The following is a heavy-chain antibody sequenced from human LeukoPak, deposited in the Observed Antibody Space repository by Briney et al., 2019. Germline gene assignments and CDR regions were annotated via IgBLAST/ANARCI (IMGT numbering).Heavy chain of an antibody. CDR1: GGSLSGYY. CDR2: INHSGST. CDR3: ARGISGSPFDY. D-gene: IGHD3-10*01. Sequence: SETLSLTCAVYGGSLSGYYWSWIRQPPGKGLEWIGEINHSGSTNYNPSLKSRVTISVDTSKNQFSLKLSSVTAADTAVYYCARGISGSPFDYWGQGTLVTVSS. J-gene: IGHJ4*02. V-gene: IGHV4-34*01.